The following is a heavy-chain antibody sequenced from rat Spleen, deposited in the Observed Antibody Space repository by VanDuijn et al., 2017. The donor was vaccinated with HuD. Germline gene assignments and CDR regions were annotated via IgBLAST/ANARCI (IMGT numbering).Heavy chain of an antibody. D-gene: IGHD4-3*01. Sequence: EVQLVESDGGLVQPGRSLKLSCAASGFTFSDYYMAWVRQAPTKGLEWVATISYDGSSTYYRDSVKGRFTISRDNAKSTLYLQMDSLRSEDTATYYCASLNSGYGYWGQGVMVTVSS. CDR3: ASLNSGYGY. CDR2: ISYDGSST. J-gene: IGHJ2*01. CDR1: GFTFSDYY. V-gene: IGHV5-29*01.